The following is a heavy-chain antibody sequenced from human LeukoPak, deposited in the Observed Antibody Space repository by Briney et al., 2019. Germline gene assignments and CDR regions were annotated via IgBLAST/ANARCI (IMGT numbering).Heavy chain of an antibody. CDR3: AREGGAARIDY. Sequence: GGSLRLSCAASGFTFSSYGMSWVRQAPGKGLKWVSVISGSGGSTYYADSVKGRFTISRDNSKNTLYLQMNSLRAEDTAVYYCAREGGAARIDYWGQGTLVTVSS. V-gene: IGHV3-23*01. CDR2: ISGSGGST. CDR1: GFTFSSYG. D-gene: IGHD6-6*01. J-gene: IGHJ4*02.